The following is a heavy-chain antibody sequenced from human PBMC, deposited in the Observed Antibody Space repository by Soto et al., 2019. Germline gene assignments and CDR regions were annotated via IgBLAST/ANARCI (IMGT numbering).Heavy chain of an antibody. CDR1: GFTFSSYS. Sequence: PGGSLRLSCAASGFTFSSYSMNWVRQAPGKGLEWVSSISSSSSYIYYADSVKGRFTISRDNAKNSLYLQMNSLRAEDTAVYYCVRGVRQPVGLGELSLSFVPSYFDYWGQGTLVTVSS. V-gene: IGHV3-21*01. CDR2: ISSSSSYI. CDR3: VRGVRQPVGLGELSLSFVPSYFDY. D-gene: IGHD3-16*02. J-gene: IGHJ4*02.